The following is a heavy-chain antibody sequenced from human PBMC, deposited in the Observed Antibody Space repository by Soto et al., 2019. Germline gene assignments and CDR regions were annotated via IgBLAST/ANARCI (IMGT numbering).Heavy chain of an antibody. CDR1: GGSISSYY. J-gene: IGHJ4*02. CDR2: IYYSGST. Sequence: SETLSLTCTVSGGSISSYYWSWIRQPPGKGLEWIGYIYYSGSTNYNPSLKSRVTISVDTSKNQFSLKLSSVTAADTAVYYCARGVGSGYEKDYFDYWGQGTLVTVSS. D-gene: IGHD5-12*01. V-gene: IGHV4-59*01. CDR3: ARGVGSGYEKDYFDY.